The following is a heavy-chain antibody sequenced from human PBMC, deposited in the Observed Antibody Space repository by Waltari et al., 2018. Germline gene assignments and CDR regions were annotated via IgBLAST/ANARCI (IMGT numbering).Heavy chain of an antibody. J-gene: IGHJ6*02. CDR3: GRDTPNQLLLWGLDGMDV. Sequence: QVQLVQSGAEVQKPGASVKVSCKASGYTLTGYYLHWVRQAPGLGLEWMGWINTNSGGTNYAQKFQSRGTTTRDTSISTAYMELRRLGSDDTAVEYCGRDTPNQLLLWGLDGMDVWGQGTTVTVSS. CDR1: GYTLTGYY. V-gene: IGHV1-2*02. D-gene: IGHD2-2*01. CDR2: INTNSGGT.